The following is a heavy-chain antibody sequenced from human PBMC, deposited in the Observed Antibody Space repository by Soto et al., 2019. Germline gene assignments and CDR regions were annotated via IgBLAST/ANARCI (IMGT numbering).Heavy chain of an antibody. CDR1: GYIFTTYI. CDR3: ARAPKQSSSSFDF. D-gene: IGHD6-6*01. CDR2: INPVNGNT. Sequence: ASVKVSCKASGYIFTTYIIQWVRQAPGQRLEWMGCINPVNGNTKYSQKFQGRVTIATDTSASTASMELGSLRSEDTAMYYCARAPKQSSSSFDFWGPGTLVTVSS. J-gene: IGHJ4*02. V-gene: IGHV1-3*01.